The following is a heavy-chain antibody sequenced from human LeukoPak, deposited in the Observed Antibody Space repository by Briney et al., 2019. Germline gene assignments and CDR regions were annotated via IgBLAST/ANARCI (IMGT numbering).Heavy chain of an antibody. Sequence: ASVTISCTASPYTFTNYGISWVRQAPGQALESIEWLSGYNGNTKYEQKLQGRVTMTTDTSTSTVYMELRSLRSDDTVFFFKQKTAYEILTGYFQPNWFDPWGQGTLVTVSS. V-gene: IGHV1-18*01. J-gene: IGHJ5*02. CDR1: PYTFTNYG. CDR2: LSGYNGNT. D-gene: IGHD3-9*01. CDR3: QKTAYEILTGYFQPNWFDP.